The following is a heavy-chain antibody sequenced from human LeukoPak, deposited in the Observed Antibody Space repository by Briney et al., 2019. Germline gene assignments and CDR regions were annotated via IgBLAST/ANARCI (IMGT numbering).Heavy chain of an antibody. CDR3: ARERFTVFGVVTRRFYGMDV. CDR2: INPNSGGT. D-gene: IGHD3-3*01. CDR1: GYTFTGYY. V-gene: IGHV1-2*06. Sequence: AASVTVSCKASGYTFTGYYMHWVRQAPGQGLEWMGRINPNSGGTNYAQKFQGRVTMTRDTSISTAYMELSRLRSDDTAVYYCARERFTVFGVVTRRFYGMDVWGQGTTVTVSS. J-gene: IGHJ6*02.